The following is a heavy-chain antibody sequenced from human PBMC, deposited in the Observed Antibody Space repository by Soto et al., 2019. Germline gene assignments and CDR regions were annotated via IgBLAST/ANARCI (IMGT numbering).Heavy chain of an antibody. D-gene: IGHD3-22*01. CDR2: IYYSGST. V-gene: IGHV4-59*01. J-gene: IGHJ3*02. CDR1: GDSISDYY. CDR3: GRGATYYYDSSGYYLDAFDI. Sequence: SETLSLTCTVSGDSISDYYWSWIRQPPGKGLEWIGYIYYSGSTNYNPSLKSRVTISVDTSKNQFSLKLSSVTAADTAVYYCGRGATYYYDSSGYYLDAFDIWGQGTMVTVSS.